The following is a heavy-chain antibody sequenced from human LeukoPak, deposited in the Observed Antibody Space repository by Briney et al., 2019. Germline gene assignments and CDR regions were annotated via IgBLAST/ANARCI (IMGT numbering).Heavy chain of an antibody. J-gene: IGHJ6*03. CDR3: ARKGPANYYYYYMDV. CDR1: GYTFTSYD. CDR2: MNPNSGNT. Sequence: GASVTVPFTASGYTFTSYDLNWVRQAPGQGIEWMGWMNPNSGNTGYAPKFQGRVTITGNTSISTAYMELSSLRSEDTAVYYCARKGPANYYYYYMDVWGKGTSVTVSS. D-gene: IGHD2-2*01. V-gene: IGHV1-8*01.